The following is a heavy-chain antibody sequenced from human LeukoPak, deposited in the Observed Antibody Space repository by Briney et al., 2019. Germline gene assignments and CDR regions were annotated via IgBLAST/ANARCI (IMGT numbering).Heavy chain of an antibody. CDR1: GFTFSSYG. CDR3: AKSYLWFGELSHFDY. Sequence: GGSLRLSCAAYGFTFSSYGMHWVRQAPGKGLEWVAFIRSDGSNKYYADSVKGRFTISRDNSKSTLYLQMNSLRAEDSAVYYCAKSYLWFGELSHFDYWGQGTLVTVSS. J-gene: IGHJ4*02. V-gene: IGHV3-30*02. D-gene: IGHD3-10*01. CDR2: IRSDGSNK.